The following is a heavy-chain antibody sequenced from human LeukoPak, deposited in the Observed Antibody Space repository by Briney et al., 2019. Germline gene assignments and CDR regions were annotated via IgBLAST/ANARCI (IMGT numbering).Heavy chain of an antibody. J-gene: IGHJ3*02. D-gene: IGHD5-12*01. Sequence: GSLRLSCAASGFTFSSYSMNWVRQAPGKGLEWIGEINHSGSTNYNPSLKSRVTISVDTSRNQFSLKLSSVTAADTAVYYCARDPARGYSGYDSTDAFDIWGQGTMVTVSS. CDR3: ARDPARGYSGYDSTDAFDI. V-gene: IGHV4-34*01. CDR2: INHSGST. CDR1: GFTFSSYS.